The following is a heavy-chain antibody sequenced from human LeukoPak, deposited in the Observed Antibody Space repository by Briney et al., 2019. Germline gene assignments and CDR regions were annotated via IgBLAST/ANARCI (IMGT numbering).Heavy chain of an antibody. CDR1: GFTVSNNY. CDR3: ARLGTIAAAGYWFFDL. D-gene: IGHD6-13*01. Sequence: QSGGSLSLSCAASGFTVSNNYMSWVRQAPRKGLEWISVIYSGGPTYYADSVKGRFTISRDNSKISLYLQMSNLRAEDTAVYYCARLGTIAAAGYWFFDLWGRGTLVTVSS. V-gene: IGHV3-53*01. CDR2: IYSGGPT. J-gene: IGHJ2*01.